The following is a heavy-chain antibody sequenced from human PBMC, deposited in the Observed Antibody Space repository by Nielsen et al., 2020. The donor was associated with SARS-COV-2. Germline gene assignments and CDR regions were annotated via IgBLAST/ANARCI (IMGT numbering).Heavy chain of an antibody. V-gene: IGHV3-48*01. J-gene: IGHJ6*02. CDR1: GFTFSTYG. CDR2: ISGGSATI. D-gene: IGHD6-13*01. CDR3: ARSPFHRSSWYGMDV. Sequence: GESLKISCVVSGFTFSTYGMHWVRQAPGKGLEWVSYISGGSATIYYADSVKGRFTISRDNVKNSLYLQLSSLSAEDTAVYYCARSPFHRSSWYGMDVWGQGTTVTVSS.